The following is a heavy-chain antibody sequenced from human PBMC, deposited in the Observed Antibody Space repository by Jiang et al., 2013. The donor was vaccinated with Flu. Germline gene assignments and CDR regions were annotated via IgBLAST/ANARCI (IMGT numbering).Heavy chain of an antibody. V-gene: IGHV5-51*01. J-gene: IGHJ4*02. Sequence: SLKISCKGSGYSFTSYWIGWVRQMPGKGLEWMGIIYPGDSDTRYSPSFQGQVTISADKSISTAYLQWSSLKASDTAMYYCARQRGYSGYDPPSSWGYWGQGTLVTVSS. CDR2: IYPGDSDT. D-gene: IGHD5-12*01. CDR3: ARQRGYSGYDPPSSWGY. CDR1: GYSFTSYW.